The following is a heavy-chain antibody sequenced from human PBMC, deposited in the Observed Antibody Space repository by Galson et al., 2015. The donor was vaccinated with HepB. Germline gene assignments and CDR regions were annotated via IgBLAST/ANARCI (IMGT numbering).Heavy chain of an antibody. CDR2: IDPDGSST. CDR3: LTISQDASTNQVVLKLTNMDFVDTATYYCVHTHGSGDFYIREDAFDT. Sequence: SLRLSCAASGFTFSTYWMNWVRQAPGKGLMWVSRIDPDGSSTTYADSVRGRFTISRDNAKNTLSLQMNSLSYSNPSLQSRLTISQDASTNQVVLKLTNMDFVDTATYYCVHTHGSGDFYIREDAFDTWGQGTLVTVSS. CDR1: GFTFSTYW. J-gene: IGHJ3*02. D-gene: IGHD3-10*02. V-gene: IGHV3-74*01.